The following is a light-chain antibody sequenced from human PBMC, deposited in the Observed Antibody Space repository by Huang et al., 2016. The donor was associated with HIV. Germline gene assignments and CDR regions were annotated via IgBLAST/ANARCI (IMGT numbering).Light chain of an antibody. V-gene: IGKV3-11*01. CDR3: QQRSSGVT. CDR2: DTS. CDR1: PSVGNY. J-gene: IGKJ4*01. Sequence: IVLTQSPATLSWYPGERITLSCRASPSVGNYIAWYQQHPGQSPRLLIYDTSNRSTGTPVRFSGGGSGTDFTLTISSLESEDFAVYYCQQRSSGVTFGGGTK.